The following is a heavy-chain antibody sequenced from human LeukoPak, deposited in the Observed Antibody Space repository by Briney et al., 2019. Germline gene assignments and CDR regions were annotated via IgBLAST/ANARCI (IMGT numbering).Heavy chain of an antibody. D-gene: IGHD6-13*01. CDR1: GGTFISYA. CDR2: IIPIFGTA. V-gene: IGHV1-69*05. CDR3: ARGGDIAAAGTDPYYFDY. J-gene: IGHJ4*02. Sequence: SVKVSCKASGGTFISYAISWVRQAPGQGLEWMGGIIPIFGTANYAQKFQGRVTITTDESTSTAYMELSSLRSEDTAVYYCARGGDIAAAGTDPYYFDYWGQGTLVTVSS.